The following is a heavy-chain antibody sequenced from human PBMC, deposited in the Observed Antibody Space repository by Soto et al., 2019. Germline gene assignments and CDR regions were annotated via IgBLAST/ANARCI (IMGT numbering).Heavy chain of an antibody. D-gene: IGHD6-19*01. Sequence: ASVKVSCKASGYTFTGYYMHWVRHAPGQGLEWMGWINPNSGGTNYAQKFQGWVTMTRDTSISTAYMELSRLRSDDTAVYYCARMDSSGWYHEQYYFDYWGQGTLVTVSS. V-gene: IGHV1-2*04. CDR3: ARMDSSGWYHEQYYFDY. J-gene: IGHJ4*02. CDR1: GYTFTGYY. CDR2: INPNSGGT.